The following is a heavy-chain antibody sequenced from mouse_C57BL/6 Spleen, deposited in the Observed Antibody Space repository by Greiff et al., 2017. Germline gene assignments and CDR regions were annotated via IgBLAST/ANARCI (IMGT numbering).Heavy chain of an antibody. Sequence: QVQLQQPGAELVRPGTSVKLSCKASGYTFTSYWMHWVKQRPGQGLEWIGVIDPSDSYTNYNQKFKGKATLTVDPSSSTAYMQLSSLTSEDSAVYYCARDYASSHGGFDYWGQGTTLTVSS. CDR3: ARDYASSHGGFDY. V-gene: IGHV1-59*01. J-gene: IGHJ2*01. D-gene: IGHD1-1*01. CDR1: GYTFTSYW. CDR2: IDPSDSYT.